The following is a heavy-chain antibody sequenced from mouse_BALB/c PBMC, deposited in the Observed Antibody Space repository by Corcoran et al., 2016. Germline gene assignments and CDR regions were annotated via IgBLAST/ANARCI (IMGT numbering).Heavy chain of an antibody. Sequence: QVQLQQSGAELAKPGASVKMSCKASGYTFTSYWMHWVKQRPGQGLEWIGYINPSTGYTEYNQKFKDKATLTADKSSSTAYMQLSSLTSEDSAVYDCARARYALAYWGQGTLVTVSA. CDR2: INPSTGYT. V-gene: IGHV1-7*01. D-gene: IGHD1-1*01. CDR1: GYTFTSYW. CDR3: ARARYALAY. J-gene: IGHJ3*01.